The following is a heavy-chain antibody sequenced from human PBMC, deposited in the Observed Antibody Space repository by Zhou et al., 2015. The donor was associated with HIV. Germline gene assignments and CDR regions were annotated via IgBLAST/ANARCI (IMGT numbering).Heavy chain of an antibody. D-gene: IGHD1-26*01. CDR3: AKVHRGSWYYFDY. V-gene: IGHV3-9*01. CDR1: GFTFDDYA. J-gene: IGHJ4*02. CDR2: ISWNSGSI. Sequence: EVQLVESGGGLVQPGRSLRLSCAASGFTFDDYAMHWVRQAPGKGLEWVSGISWNSGSIGYADSVKGRFTISRDNAKNSLYLQMNSLRAEDTAVYYCAKVHRGSWYYFDYWGQGTLVTVSS.